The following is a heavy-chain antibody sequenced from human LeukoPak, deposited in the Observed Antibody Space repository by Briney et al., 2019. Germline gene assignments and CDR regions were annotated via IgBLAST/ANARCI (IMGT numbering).Heavy chain of an antibody. CDR3: AGGPQVTAGGCSGYYRFCAFDI. Sequence: GGSLRLSCAASGFTFSDYYMSWIRQAPGKGLEWVSYISSSGSTIYYADSVKGRFTISRDNAKNSLYLQMNSLRAEDTAVYYCAGGPQVTAGGCSGYYRFCAFDIWGQGTMVTVSS. CDR1: GFTFSDYY. CDR2: ISSSGSTI. J-gene: IGHJ3*02. V-gene: IGHV3-11*01. D-gene: IGHD3-3*01.